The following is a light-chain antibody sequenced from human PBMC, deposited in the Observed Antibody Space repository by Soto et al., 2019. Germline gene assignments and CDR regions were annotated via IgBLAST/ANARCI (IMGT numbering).Light chain of an antibody. V-gene: IGKV1-5*01. J-gene: IGKJ1*01. CDR2: GAS. CDR3: QQYNSYWT. CDR1: QSISSS. Sequence: DIQMTQSPSSLSASVGDRVTITCRASQSISSSLNWYQQTPGKAPRLLIYGASSLQSGVPSRFSGSGSGTEFTLTISRLQPDDFATYYCQQYNSYWTFGQGTKVDIK.